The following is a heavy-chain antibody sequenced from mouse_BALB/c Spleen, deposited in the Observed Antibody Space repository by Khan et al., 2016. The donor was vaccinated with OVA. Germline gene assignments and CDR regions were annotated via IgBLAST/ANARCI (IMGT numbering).Heavy chain of an antibody. D-gene: IGHD2-4*01. J-gene: IGHJ3*01. Sequence: VQLKQSGPGLVKPSQSLSLTCTVTGYSITSDYAWNWIRQFPGNKLEWMGYINYSGNTRFNPSLKSRTSITRATSKNQFFLQLNSVTTEDTATYYCARKDYYDYDPFPYWGQGTLVTVSA. CDR3: ARKDYYDYDPFPY. CDR2: INYSGNT. CDR1: GYSITSDYA. V-gene: IGHV3-2*02.